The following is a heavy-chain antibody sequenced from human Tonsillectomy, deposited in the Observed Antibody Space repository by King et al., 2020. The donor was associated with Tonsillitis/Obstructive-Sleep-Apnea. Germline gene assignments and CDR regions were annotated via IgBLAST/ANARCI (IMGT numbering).Heavy chain of an antibody. J-gene: IGHJ3*02. V-gene: IGHV4-59*01. CDR2: IYYSGST. D-gene: IGHD3-22*01. CDR1: GGSISSYY. Sequence: LQLQESGPGLVKPSETLSLTCTVSGGSISSYYWSWIRQPPWKGLEWIGYIYYSGSTNYNPSLKSRVTISVDTSKNQFSLKLSSVTAADTAVYYCARDDSSGYYFDAFDIWGQGTMVTVSS. CDR3: ARDDSSGYYFDAFDI.